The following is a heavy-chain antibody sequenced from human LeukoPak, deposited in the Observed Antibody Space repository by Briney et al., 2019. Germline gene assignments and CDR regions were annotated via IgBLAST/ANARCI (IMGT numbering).Heavy chain of an antibody. CDR1: GFAFSSYA. CDR2: IQYDGSDK. V-gene: IGHV3-30-3*01. J-gene: IGHJ4*02. CDR3: ARDPKRYCSGGSCYVDS. D-gene: IGHD2-15*01. Sequence: PGGSLRLSCAASGFAFSSYAMHWVRQAPGKGLEWVAIIQYDGSDKFYGDSVKGRFTISRDNSKNTLYLQMNNLRAEDTAVYYCARDPKRYCSGGSCYVDSWGQGTLVTVSS.